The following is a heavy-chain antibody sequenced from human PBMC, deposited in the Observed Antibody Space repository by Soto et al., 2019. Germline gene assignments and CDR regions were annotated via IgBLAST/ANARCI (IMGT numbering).Heavy chain of an antibody. Sequence: EVQLVESGGGLVQPGGSLRLSCAASRFTFSRYEMNWVRQAPGKGLEWVSYISSSGSNKYYADSVKGRFTISRDNSKNSLYLQMNSLRADDTAVYYCARELGGSYGVDVWGPGTTVTVSS. CDR1: RFTFSRYE. V-gene: IGHV3-48*03. J-gene: IGHJ6*02. CDR2: ISSSGSNK. D-gene: IGHD3-16*01. CDR3: ARELGGSYGVDV.